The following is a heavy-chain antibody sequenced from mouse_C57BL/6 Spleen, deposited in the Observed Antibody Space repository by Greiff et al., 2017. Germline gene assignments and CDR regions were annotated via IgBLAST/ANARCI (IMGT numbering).Heavy chain of an antibody. CDR2: ISYDGSN. J-gene: IGHJ2*01. CDR1: GYSITSGYY. CDR3: ARGEGYYGSSFYFDY. D-gene: IGHD1-1*01. V-gene: IGHV3-6*01. Sequence: EVKLVESGPGLVKPSQSLSLTCSVTGYSITSGYYWNWIRQFPGNKLEWMGYISYDGSNNYNPSLKNRISITRDTSKNQFFLKLNSVTTEDTATYYCARGEGYYGSSFYFDYWGQGTTLTVSS.